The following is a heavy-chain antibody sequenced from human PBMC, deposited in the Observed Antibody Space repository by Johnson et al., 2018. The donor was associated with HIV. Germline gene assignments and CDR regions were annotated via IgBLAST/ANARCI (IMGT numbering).Heavy chain of an antibody. D-gene: IGHD6-13*01. CDR1: GFTFSSYG. CDR3: AKDQIPAAASRAFDI. Sequence: QVQLVESGGGLVKPGGSLRLSCAASGFTFSSYGMHWVRQAPGKGLQWVAFIRYDGSNKYYADSVKGRFTISRDNSKNTLYLQMNSLRAEETAVYYCAKDQIPAAASRAFDIWGQGTMVTVSS. CDR2: IRYDGSNK. J-gene: IGHJ3*02. V-gene: IGHV3-30*02.